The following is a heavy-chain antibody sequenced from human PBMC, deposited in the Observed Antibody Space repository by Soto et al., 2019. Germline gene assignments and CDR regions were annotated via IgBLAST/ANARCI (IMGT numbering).Heavy chain of an antibody. Sequence: SETLSLTCTVSGGSLSSSSYYWGWIRQPPGKGLEWIGSIYYSGSTYYNPSLKCRVTISVDTSKNQFSLKLSSVTAADTAVYYCARNYDFCSGYYRSLYYYYYMDVWGKGTTVTVSS. CDR3: ARNYDFCSGYYRSLYYYYYMDV. D-gene: IGHD3-3*01. J-gene: IGHJ6*03. V-gene: IGHV4-39*01. CDR1: GGSLSSSSYY. CDR2: IYYSGST.